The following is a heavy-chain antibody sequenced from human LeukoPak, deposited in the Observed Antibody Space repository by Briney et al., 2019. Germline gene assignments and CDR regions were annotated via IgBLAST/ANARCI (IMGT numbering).Heavy chain of an antibody. CDR1: GFTFSIYW. J-gene: IGHJ4*02. CDR2: ISGGGGST. CDR3: ATGGSGSCYTY. V-gene: IGHV3-23*01. D-gene: IGHD1-26*01. Sequence: GGSLRLSCAASGFTFSIYWMSWVRQAPGKGLEWVSIISGGGGSTYYADSVKGRFTISRDNSINTLYLQMNSLRAEDTAVYYCATGGSGSCYTYWGQGTLVTVSS.